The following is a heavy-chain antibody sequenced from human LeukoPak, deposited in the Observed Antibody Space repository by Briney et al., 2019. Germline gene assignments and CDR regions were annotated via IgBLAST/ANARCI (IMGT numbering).Heavy chain of an antibody. D-gene: IGHD3-22*01. J-gene: IGHJ1*01. V-gene: IGHV3-7*01. CDR2: IKQDGSEK. CDR3: ARLDSSGYYDYFQH. Sequence: LPGGSLRLSCAASGFTFSSYWMSWVRQAPGKGLEWVANIKQDGSEKYYVDSVKGRFTISRDNAKNSVYLQMNSLRAEDTAVYYCARLDSSGYYDYFQHWGQGTLVTVSS. CDR1: GFTFSSYW.